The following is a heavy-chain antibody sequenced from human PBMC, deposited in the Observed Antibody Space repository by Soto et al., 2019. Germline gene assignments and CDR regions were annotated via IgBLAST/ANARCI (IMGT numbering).Heavy chain of an antibody. CDR1: GDSVSRTSVA. V-gene: IGHV6-1*01. CDR3: VRGQFSAFDC. CDR2: TYYRSKWNS. Sequence: QVQLHQSGPGLVKPSQTLSLTCAISGDSVSRTSVAWNWIRQSPSRGLEWLGRTYYRSKWNSDYAVSVRGQIPINPDTSQSQFSLQLNSVTPEDTAVYYCVRGQFSAFDCWGQGTLVTVSS. J-gene: IGHJ4*02.